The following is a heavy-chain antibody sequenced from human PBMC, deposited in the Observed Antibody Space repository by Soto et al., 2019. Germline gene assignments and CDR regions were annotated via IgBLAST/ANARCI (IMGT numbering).Heavy chain of an antibody. J-gene: IGHJ4*02. Sequence: SATLSLTCTVSGGSIRGGDYYWSWVRQPPGKGLEWIGYIYYSGSTYYNPSLKSRVTISVDTSKNQFSLKLSSVTAADTAVYYCASGYSYGPADYWGQGTLVTVSS. CDR3: ASGYSYGPADY. V-gene: IGHV4-30-4*01. CDR2: IYYSGST. CDR1: GGSIRGGDYY. D-gene: IGHD5-18*01.